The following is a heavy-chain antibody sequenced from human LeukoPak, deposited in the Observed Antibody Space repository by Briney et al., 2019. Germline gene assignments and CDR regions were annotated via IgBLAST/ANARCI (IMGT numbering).Heavy chain of an antibody. D-gene: IGHD2-2*01. CDR3: ARQIVVVPDTDAFDI. V-gene: IGHV1-2*04. CDR2: INPNSGGT. Sequence: ASVKVSCKASGYTFTGYYMHWVRQAPGQGLEWMGWINPNSGGTNYAQKFQGWVTMTRDTSISTAYMELSRLRSDDTAAYYCARQIVVVPDTDAFDIWGQGTMVTVSS. J-gene: IGHJ3*02. CDR1: GYTFTGYY.